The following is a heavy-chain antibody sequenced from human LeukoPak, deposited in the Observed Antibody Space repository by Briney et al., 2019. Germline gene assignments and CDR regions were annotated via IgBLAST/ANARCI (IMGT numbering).Heavy chain of an antibody. D-gene: IGHD5-12*01. J-gene: IGHJ4*02. CDR3: ARGYSDYPYYFDN. V-gene: IGHV4-34*01. CDR1: GGSSRVYY. CDR2: INDSGSP. Sequence: SETLSLTCAVNGGSSRVYYWNWLWIRQSPGKGLEWIGEINDSGSPNYNPSLKSRVTISENKSLNQFSLRLSSVTAADTAVYYCARGYSDYPYYFDNWGQGTLVTVSS.